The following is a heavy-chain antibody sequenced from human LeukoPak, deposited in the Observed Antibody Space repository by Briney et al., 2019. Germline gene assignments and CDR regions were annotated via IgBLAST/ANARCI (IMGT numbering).Heavy chain of an antibody. CDR2: IKQDGSEK. J-gene: IGHJ4*02. CDR1: GFTFRRYW. Sequence: GGSLRLSCAASGFTFRRYWMSWARQASGKGLEWVANIKQDGSEKYYVDSVKGRFTISRDNAKNSLYLQMNSLRAEDTAVYYCVGLGENYWGQGTLSPSPQ. V-gene: IGHV3-7*02. CDR3: VGLGENY. D-gene: IGHD3-10*01.